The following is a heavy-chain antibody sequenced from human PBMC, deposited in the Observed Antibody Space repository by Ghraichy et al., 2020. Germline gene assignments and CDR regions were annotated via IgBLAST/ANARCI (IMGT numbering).Heavy chain of an antibody. Sequence: GESLRLSCAASGFTFSAYAMSWVRQTPGKGLEWVSDISGSGGSTNYADSVKGRFTISRDNSKNTLYLHMSSLRAEDSAVYYCAKWSTLTANWFDPRGQGTLVTVSS. J-gene: IGHJ5*02. D-gene: IGHD2-21*02. CDR1: GFTFSAYA. CDR3: AKWSTLTANWFDP. V-gene: IGHV3-23*01. CDR2: ISGSGGST.